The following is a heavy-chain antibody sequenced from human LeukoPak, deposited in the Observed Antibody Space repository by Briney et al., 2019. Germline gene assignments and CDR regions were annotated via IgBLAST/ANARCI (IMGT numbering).Heavy chain of an antibody. CDR1: GYTFTGYY. CDR2: INPNSGGT. CDR3: ARFKVSDWDAFDI. Sequence: ASVKVSCKASGYTFTGYYMPWVRQAPGQGLEWMGWINPNSGGTNYAQKFQGRVTMTRDTSISTAYMELSRLRSDDTAVYYCARFKVSDWDAFDIWGQGTMVTVSS. D-gene: IGHD2-21*01. V-gene: IGHV1-2*02. J-gene: IGHJ3*02.